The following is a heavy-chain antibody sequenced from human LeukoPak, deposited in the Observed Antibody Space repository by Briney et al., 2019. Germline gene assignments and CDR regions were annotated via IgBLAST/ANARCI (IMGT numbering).Heavy chain of an antibody. D-gene: IGHD5-12*01. Sequence: SETLSPTCAVSGASINDFYWTWIRQPPGKGLEWIGYVYYGGSTNYNPPLKSRVSMSVDTSKNQFSLTLTSVTVADTAFYYCARGGIRGYSAFDNLDFWGLGTHVTVSS. CDR2: VYYGGST. CDR3: ARGGIRGYSAFDNLDF. J-gene: IGHJ4*02. V-gene: IGHV4-59*01. CDR1: GASINDFY.